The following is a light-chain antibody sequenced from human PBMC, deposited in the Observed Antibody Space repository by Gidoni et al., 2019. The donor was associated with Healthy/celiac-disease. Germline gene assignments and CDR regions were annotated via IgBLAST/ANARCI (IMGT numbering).Light chain of an antibody. CDR1: TLGDKY. Sequence: SYELTQPPSVSVSPGQTASITCAGDTLGDKYACWYQQKPGQSPVLVIYQDSKRPPGIPERFSGSNSGNTATLTISGTQAMDEADYYCQAWDSSTAWEVFGGGTKLTVL. CDR3: QAWDSSTAWEV. V-gene: IGLV3-1*01. CDR2: QDS. J-gene: IGLJ2*01.